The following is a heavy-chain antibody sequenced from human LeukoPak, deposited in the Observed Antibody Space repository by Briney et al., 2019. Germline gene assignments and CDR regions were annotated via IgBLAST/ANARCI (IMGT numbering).Heavy chain of an antibody. J-gene: IGHJ4*02. CDR1: AFTFSRYS. CDR2: ISSSGSYI. V-gene: IGHV3-21*01. CDR3: TRVGGSWYEDY. Sequence: SGGSLRLSCAASAFTFSRYSMNWVRQAPGKGLEWVSSISSSGSYIYYADSVKGRFTISRDNAKNSLYLHMNPERAEDSAVNYGTRVGGSWYEDYWGQGTLVTVSS. D-gene: IGHD6-13*01.